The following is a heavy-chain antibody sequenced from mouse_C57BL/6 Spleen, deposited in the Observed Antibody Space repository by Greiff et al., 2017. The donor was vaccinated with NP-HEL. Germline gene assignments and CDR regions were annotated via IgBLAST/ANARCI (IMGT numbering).Heavy chain of an antibody. V-gene: IGHV2-2*01. Sequence: QVQLQQSGPGLVQPSQSLSITCTVSGFSLPSYGVHWVRQSPGKGLEWLGVIWSGGSTDYNAAFISRLSISKDNSKSQVFFKMNSLQAYDTAIYYCARRGAMITTRYAMDYWGQGTSVTVSS. CDR2: IWSGGST. D-gene: IGHD2-4*01. CDR3: ARRGAMITTRYAMDY. CDR1: GFSLPSYG. J-gene: IGHJ4*01.